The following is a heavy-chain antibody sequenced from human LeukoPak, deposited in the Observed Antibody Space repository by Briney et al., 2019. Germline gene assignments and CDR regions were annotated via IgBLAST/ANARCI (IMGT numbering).Heavy chain of an antibody. V-gene: IGHV4-4*07. D-gene: IGHD3-10*01. CDR2: IYSGGST. CDR3: ARVAGVRTRGGYYYYMDV. J-gene: IGHJ6*03. Sequence: SETLSLTCTVSGGSISSYYWSWIRQPAGKGLEWIGRIYSGGSTNYNPSLKSRVTMSVDTSKNQFSLKLRSVTAADTAVYYCARVAGVRTRGGYYYYMDVWGKRTTVTVSS. CDR1: GGSISSYY.